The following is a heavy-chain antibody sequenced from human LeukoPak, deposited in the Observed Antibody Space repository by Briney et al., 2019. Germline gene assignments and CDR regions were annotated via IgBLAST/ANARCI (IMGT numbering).Heavy chain of an antibody. V-gene: IGHV3-23*01. Sequence: GGSLRLSCAASGFTFSSYAMTWVRQAPGKGLEWVSTISISGGSTYYADSVKGHFTISRDNSKNTLYLQMNSLRAEDTAVYYCAKDMASDYWGQGTLVTVSS. CDR2: ISISGGST. CDR3: AKDMASDY. J-gene: IGHJ4*02. CDR1: GFTFSSYA. D-gene: IGHD5-24*01.